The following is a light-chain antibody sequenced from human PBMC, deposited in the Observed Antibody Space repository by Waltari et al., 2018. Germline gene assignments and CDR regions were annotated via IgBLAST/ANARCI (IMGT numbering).Light chain of an antibody. CDR3: CSYAGRRILGVV. V-gene: IGLV2-23*02. J-gene: IGLJ2*01. Sequence: QSALTQPASVSGSPGQSITISCTGTSSDLGAYNLVSWYQQRPGKAPKLMIYEVTKWPSGVSNRFSGSKSGNTASLTISGLQAEDEADYYCCSYAGRRILGVVFGGGTKLTVL. CDR2: EVT. CDR1: SSDLGAYNL.